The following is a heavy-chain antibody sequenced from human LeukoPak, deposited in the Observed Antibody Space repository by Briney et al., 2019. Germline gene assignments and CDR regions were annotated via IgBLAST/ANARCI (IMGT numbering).Heavy chain of an antibody. CDR1: GGSFSGYY. Sequence: SETLSLTCAVYGGSFSGYYWSWIRQPPGKGLEWIEEINHSGSTNYNPSLKSRVTISVDTSKNQFSLKLSSVTAADTAVYYCARTLYYYARGPWGQGTLVTVSS. V-gene: IGHV4-34*01. J-gene: IGHJ5*02. CDR3: ARTLYYYARGP. CDR2: INHSGST. D-gene: IGHD3-10*01.